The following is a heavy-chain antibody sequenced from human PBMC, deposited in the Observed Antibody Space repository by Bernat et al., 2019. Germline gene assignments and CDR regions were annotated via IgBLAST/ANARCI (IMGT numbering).Heavy chain of an antibody. D-gene: IGHD6-13*01. V-gene: IGHV3-20*04. J-gene: IGHJ4*02. CDR3: ARVTLLGAAAAQPLYFDY. CDR2: INWNGGST. CDR1: GFTFDDYG. Sequence: EVQLVESGGGVVRPGGSLRLSCAASGFTFDDYGMSWVRQAPGKGLEWVSGINWNGGSTGYADSVKGRFTISRDNAKNSLYLQMNSLRAEDTALYYCARVTLLGAAAAQPLYFDYWGQGTLVTVSS.